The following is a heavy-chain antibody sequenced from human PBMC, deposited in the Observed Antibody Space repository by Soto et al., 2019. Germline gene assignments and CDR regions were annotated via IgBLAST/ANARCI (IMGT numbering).Heavy chain of an antibody. V-gene: IGHV1-18*01. CDR1: GYTFFTYD. J-gene: IGHJ5*02. CDR3: ARHHGTTTSENRFDP. Sequence: QVHLVQSGVEVKTPGASVKVSCQASGYTFFTYDISWVRQAPGQGLEWMGWISTYSGDTKYAQKFQGRVTMTTDTSTPTAYLELRSLRSDDTAVYYCARHHGTTTSENRFDPWGQGTLVTVSS. D-gene: IGHD3-3*01. CDR2: ISTYSGDT.